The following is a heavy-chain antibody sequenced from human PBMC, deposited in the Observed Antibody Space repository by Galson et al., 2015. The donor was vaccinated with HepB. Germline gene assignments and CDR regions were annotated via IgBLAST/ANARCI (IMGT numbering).Heavy chain of an antibody. J-gene: IGHJ6*02. CDR1: GFSSSSYA. V-gene: IGHV3-23*01. Sequence: SLRLSCAASGFSSSSYAMSWVRQAPGKGLEWVSAISSSGANTYYADSVKGRFAISRDNSKHTLYLQMNSLRAEDTAVYYCAKVGQQLVRGLYYYYGMDVWGQGTTVTVSS. CDR2: ISSSGANT. D-gene: IGHD6-13*01. CDR3: AKVGQQLVRGLYYYYGMDV.